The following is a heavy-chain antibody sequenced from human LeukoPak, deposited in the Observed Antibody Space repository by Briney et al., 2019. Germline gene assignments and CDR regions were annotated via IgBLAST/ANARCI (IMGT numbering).Heavy chain of an antibody. J-gene: IGHJ4*02. CDR1: GFTFSTYS. V-gene: IGHV3-21*01. D-gene: IGHD3-10*01. CDR2: ISSSSIYI. Sequence: GGSLRLSCAASGFTFSTYSMNWVRQAPGKGLEWVSSISSSSIYIYYADSVKGRFTISRDNAKNSLYLQMNSLRAEDTAVYYCARDHSYDYWGQGTLVTVSS. CDR3: ARDHSYDY.